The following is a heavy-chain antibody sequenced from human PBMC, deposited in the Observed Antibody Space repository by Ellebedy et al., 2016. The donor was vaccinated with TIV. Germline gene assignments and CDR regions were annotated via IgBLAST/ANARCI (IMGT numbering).Heavy chain of an antibody. CDR2: IRYDGSNK. J-gene: IGHJ4*02. CDR1: GFTFSAYG. CDR3: AGLWFGDSPRDNSDY. V-gene: IGHV3-30*02. Sequence: GESLKIPCAASGFTFSAYGMHWVRQAPGKGLEWVTYIRYDGSNKYYADSVKGRFTISRDNSKNTLFLEMTSLRAEDTAIYYCAGLWFGDSPRDNSDYWGRGTLVTVSS. D-gene: IGHD3-10*01.